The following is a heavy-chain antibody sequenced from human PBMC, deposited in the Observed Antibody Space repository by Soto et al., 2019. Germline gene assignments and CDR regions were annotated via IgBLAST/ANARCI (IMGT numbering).Heavy chain of an antibody. CDR1: GFTFSSYG. CDR3: AKSVYGSGSYYTSLFYYYYYGMDV. D-gene: IGHD3-10*01. V-gene: IGHV3-30*18. CDR2: ISYDGSNK. J-gene: IGHJ6*02. Sequence: GGSLRLSCAASGFTFSSYGMHWVRQAPGKGLEWVAVISYDGSNKYCEDSVKGRVTISRDNSKNTLYLQMNSLRAEDTAVYYCAKSVYGSGSYYTSLFYYYYYGMDVWGQGTTVTVSS.